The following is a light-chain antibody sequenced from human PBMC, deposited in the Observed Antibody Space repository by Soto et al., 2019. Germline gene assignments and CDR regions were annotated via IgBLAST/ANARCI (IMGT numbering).Light chain of an antibody. CDR3: AAWDDSLSGPV. Sequence: VLTQPPSASGTPGQRVSISCSGGTSNIGDNYVNWYQQFPGTPPKLLIYRNDQRPSGVPDRFSGSKSGTSASLAISGLRSDDEADYYCAAWDDSLSGPVFGGGTQLTVL. CDR2: RND. V-gene: IGLV1-47*01. CDR1: TSNIGDNY. J-gene: IGLJ2*01.